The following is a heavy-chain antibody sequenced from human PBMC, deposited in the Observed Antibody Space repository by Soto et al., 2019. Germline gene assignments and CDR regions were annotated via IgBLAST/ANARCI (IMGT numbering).Heavy chain of an antibody. J-gene: IGHJ4*01. CDR2: ISGYNGNT. CDR1: GYGFHTDA. V-gene: IGHV1-18*01. CDR3: ARTVEYDSIPYYCADF. Sequence: GASVKGSFTASGYGFHTDAITWVRQAPGQGLEWMGWISGYNGNTNYTQTLQGRGTMTTDTSTSTAYLELRSLRSDDTAVYYCARTVEYDSIPYYCADFWGQGTLVTVSS. D-gene: IGHD3-22*01.